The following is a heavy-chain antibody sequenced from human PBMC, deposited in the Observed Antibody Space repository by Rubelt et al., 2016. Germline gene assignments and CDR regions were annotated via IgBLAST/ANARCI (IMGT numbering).Heavy chain of an antibody. J-gene: IGHJ3*02. Sequence: HLQLQESGPGLVKPSETLSLTCTVSGGSISSSSYYWGWIRQPPGKGLEWIGSIYYSGSTYYNPSLKGLVTISVDTSKNQFSLKLSAVTAADTAVYYCARVFVWGSGSYWDAFDIWGQGTMVTVSS. CDR1: GGSISSSSYY. CDR2: IYYSGST. V-gene: IGHV4-39*07. D-gene: IGHD3-10*01. CDR3: ARVFVWGSGSYWDAFDI.